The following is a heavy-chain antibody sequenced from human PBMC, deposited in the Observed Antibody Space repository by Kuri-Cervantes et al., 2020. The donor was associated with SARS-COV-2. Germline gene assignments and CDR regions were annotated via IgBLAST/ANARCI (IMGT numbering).Heavy chain of an antibody. V-gene: IGHV4-61*02. CDR2: IYTSGST. CDR1: GGSISSGSYY. D-gene: IGHD6-19*01. J-gene: IGHJ2*01. Sequence: SCTVSGGSISSGSYYWSWIRQPAGKGLEWIGRIYTSGSTNYNPSLKSRVTISVDTSKNQFSLKLSSVTAADTAVYYCAREHLWLYSSGWSLGGWYFDLWGRGTLVTVSS. CDR3: AREHLWLYSSGWSLGGWYFDL.